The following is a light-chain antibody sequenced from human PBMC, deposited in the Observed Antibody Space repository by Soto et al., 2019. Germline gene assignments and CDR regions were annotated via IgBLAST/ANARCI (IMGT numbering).Light chain of an antibody. CDR2: EDT. CDR1: KLGDKY. CDR3: QAWDSSSVV. J-gene: IGLJ2*01. V-gene: IGLV3-1*01. Sequence: SYELTQSPSVSVSPGQTATITCSGDKLGDKYAYWYQQKPGQSPVVVIYEDTKRPSGIPERFSGSNSGNTATLTISGTQAXXXADYYCQAWDSSSVVFGGGTKVTV.